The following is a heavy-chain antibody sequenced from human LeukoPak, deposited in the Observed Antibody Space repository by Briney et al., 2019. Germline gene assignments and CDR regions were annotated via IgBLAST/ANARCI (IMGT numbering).Heavy chain of an antibody. CDR1: GGSFSGYY. Sequence: SETLSLTCAVYGGSFSGYYWSWIRQPPGKGLEWIGEINHSGSTNYNPSLKSRVTISVDTSKNQFSLKLSSVTAADTAVYYCARDLGRIAVAGPRYYFDYWGQGTLVTVSS. D-gene: IGHD6-19*01. V-gene: IGHV4-34*01. CDR3: ARDLGRIAVAGPRYYFDY. J-gene: IGHJ4*02. CDR2: INHSGST.